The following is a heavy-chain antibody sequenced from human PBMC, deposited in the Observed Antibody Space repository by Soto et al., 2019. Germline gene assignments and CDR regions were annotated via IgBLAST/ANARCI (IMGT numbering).Heavy chain of an antibody. Sequence: SETLSLTCAVYGGSFSGYYWSWIRQPPGKGLEWIGEINHSGSTNYNPSLKSRVTISVDTSKNQFSLKLSSVTAADTAVYYCARGRSPIVATTGRWFDPWGQGTLVTVSS. CDR1: GGSFSGYY. CDR2: INHSGST. D-gene: IGHD5-12*01. CDR3: ARGRSPIVATTGRWFDP. V-gene: IGHV4-34*01. J-gene: IGHJ5*02.